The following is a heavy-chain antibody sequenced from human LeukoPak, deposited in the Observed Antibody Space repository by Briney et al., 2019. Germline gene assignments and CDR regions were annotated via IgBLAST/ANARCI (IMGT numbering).Heavy chain of an antibody. CDR2: IYTGGNT. CDR1: GFTVSSTY. Sequence: GGSLRPSCAASGFTVSSTYMSWVRQAPGKGLEWVSLIYTGGNTYYADSVKGRFTLSRDNSKNTVYLQMNSLRVEDTAMYYCATISDLLFYFDSWGQGTLVTVSS. V-gene: IGHV3-66*01. J-gene: IGHJ4*02. CDR3: ATISDLLFYFDS.